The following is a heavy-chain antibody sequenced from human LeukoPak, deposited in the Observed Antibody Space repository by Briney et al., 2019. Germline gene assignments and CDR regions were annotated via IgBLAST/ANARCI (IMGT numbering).Heavy chain of an antibody. J-gene: IGHJ3*02. CDR2: MNPNSGNT. V-gene: IGHV1-8*01. CDR1: GYTFTSYD. CDR3: ATEGCSGGSCHSGAFNI. D-gene: IGHD2-15*01. Sequence: ASVKVSCKASGYTFTSYDINWVRQATGQGLEWMGWMNPNSGNTGYAQKFRGRVTMTEDTSTDTAYMELSSLRSEDTAVYYCATEGCSGGSCHSGAFNIWSQGTMVTVSS.